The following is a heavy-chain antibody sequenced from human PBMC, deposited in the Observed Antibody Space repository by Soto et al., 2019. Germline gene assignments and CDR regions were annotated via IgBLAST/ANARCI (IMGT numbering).Heavy chain of an antibody. D-gene: IGHD4-17*01. CDR3: ARDLHYGFDY. V-gene: IGHV3-48*02. CDR1: GFSFSGYS. J-gene: IGHJ4*02. Sequence: EVQMVESGGGLVQPGGSLRLSCAASGFSFSGYSMNWVRLTPGKGLEWVSYISGSGRPISYADSVRGRFTISRDNVKNTLYMQMDSLRDEDTALYYCARDLHYGFDYWGQGTPVTVSS. CDR2: ISGSGRPI.